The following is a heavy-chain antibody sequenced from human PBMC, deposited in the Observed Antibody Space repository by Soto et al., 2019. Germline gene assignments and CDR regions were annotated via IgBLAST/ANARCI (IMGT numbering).Heavy chain of an antibody. D-gene: IGHD3-22*01. CDR3: ARDYYYDSRGFPGAYYYCIDV. CDR2: IQNSGSA. Sequence: SETLSLTCTVSGGSITSYHWSWIRHFPGQGLEWIGHIQNSGSAKYNPSFKSRVTISVDTSKNQVSLKLSSVTAADTAVYYCARDYYYDSRGFPGAYYYCIDVWGQGTTVTVSS. V-gene: IGHV4-59*01. CDR1: GGSITSYH. J-gene: IGHJ6*02.